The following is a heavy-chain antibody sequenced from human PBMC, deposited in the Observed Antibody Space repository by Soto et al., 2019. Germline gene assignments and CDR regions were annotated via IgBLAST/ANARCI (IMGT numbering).Heavy chain of an antibody. D-gene: IGHD4-17*01. CDR2: ISSSSSTI. V-gene: IGHV3-48*01. CDR1: GFTFSSYS. J-gene: IGHJ6*02. CDR3: AKDRDYEDGMDV. Sequence: PGGSLRLSCAASGFTFSSYSMNWVRQAPGKGLEWVSYISSSSSTIYYADSVKGRFTISRDNAKNSLYLQMNSLRAEDTAVYYCAKDRDYEDGMDVWGQGTTVTVSS.